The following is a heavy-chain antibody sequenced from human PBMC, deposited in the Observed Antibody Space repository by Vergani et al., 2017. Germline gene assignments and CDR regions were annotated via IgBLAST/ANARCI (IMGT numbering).Heavy chain of an antibody. Sequence: QVQLQQWGAGLLKPSETLSLTCAVYGGSFSGYYWSWIRQPPGKGLEWIGEINHSGSTNYNPSLKSRVTISVDTAKNQFSLKLSSVTAADTAVYYCARYGRKGGPIAAAGHFDYWGQGTLVTVSS. CDR3: ARYGRKGGPIAAAGHFDY. CDR1: GGSFSGYY. J-gene: IGHJ4*02. CDR2: INHSGST. D-gene: IGHD6-13*01. V-gene: IGHV4-34*01.